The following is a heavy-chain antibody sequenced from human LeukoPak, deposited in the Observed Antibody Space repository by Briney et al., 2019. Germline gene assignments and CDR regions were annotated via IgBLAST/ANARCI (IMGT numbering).Heavy chain of an antibody. Sequence: KISCKGSGYSFTSYWISWVRQAPGQGLEWMGGIIPIFGTANYAQKFQGRVTITADKSTSTAYMELSSLRSEDTAVYYCARASLKVVAADYYFDYWGQGTLVTVSS. V-gene: IGHV1-69*06. CDR3: ARASLKVVAADYYFDY. J-gene: IGHJ4*02. D-gene: IGHD2-15*01. CDR2: IIPIFGTA. CDR1: GYSFTSYW.